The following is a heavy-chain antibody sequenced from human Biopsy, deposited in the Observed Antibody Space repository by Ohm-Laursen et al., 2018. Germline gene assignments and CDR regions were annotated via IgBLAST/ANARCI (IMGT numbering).Heavy chain of an antibody. CDR2: ISNSGNT. D-gene: IGHD2-15*01. V-gene: IGHV4-59*08. J-gene: IGHJ4*02. CDR3: ARRGSGGRSFDY. Sequence: TLSLTCTVSGDSINSSYWRWIRQAPGKGLESIGFISNSGNTNYNPSLKSRVTISADTSKNQFPLKLGSVTVADTAVFYCARRGSGGRSFDYWGQGSLVTVSS. CDR1: GDSINSSY.